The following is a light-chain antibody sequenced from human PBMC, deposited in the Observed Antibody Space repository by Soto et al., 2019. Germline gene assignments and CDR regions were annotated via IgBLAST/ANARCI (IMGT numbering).Light chain of an antibody. V-gene: IGKV1-33*01. CDR3: QQYDNLPMYT. J-gene: IGKJ2*01. CDR2: DAS. CDR1: QDISNY. Sequence: DIQMTQSPSSLSASVGDRVTITCQASQDISNYLNWYQQKPGKAPKLLIYDASNLETGVPSRFSGSGSGTHFTFTISSLQPEDIATYYSQQYDNLPMYTFGQGTKLEIK.